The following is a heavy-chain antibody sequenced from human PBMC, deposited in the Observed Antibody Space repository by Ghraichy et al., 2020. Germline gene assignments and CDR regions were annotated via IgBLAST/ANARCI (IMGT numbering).Heavy chain of an antibody. CDR3: ANGRFLAGHYYSMDV. D-gene: IGHD3-3*01. CDR2: NSVSSDRT. J-gene: IGHJ6*02. CDR1: GFTFNNYA. V-gene: IGHV3-23*01. Sequence: GGSLRLSCAAAGFTFNNYAMTWVRQAPGKGLEWVSCNSVSSDRTFYADSVKGRFTISRDNSKKMVNLQMNSLRVDDTAVYYCANGRFLAGHYYSMDVWGQGTTVTVSS.